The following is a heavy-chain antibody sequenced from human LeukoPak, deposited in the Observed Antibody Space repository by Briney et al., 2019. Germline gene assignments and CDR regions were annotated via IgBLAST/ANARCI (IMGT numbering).Heavy chain of an antibody. Sequence: GGSLRLSCAASGFTFSDQYMDWVRQAPGKGREGVGRTRNKSNSCTTEYAASVKGRFTISRDDSKNSLYLQMHSPKTEDPAVYYCARASAITMVRGVISYYYYMDVWGKGTTVTVSS. D-gene: IGHD3-10*01. CDR1: GFTFSDQY. CDR2: TRNKSNSCTT. J-gene: IGHJ6*03. V-gene: IGHV3-72*01. CDR3: ARASAITMVRGVISYYYYMDV.